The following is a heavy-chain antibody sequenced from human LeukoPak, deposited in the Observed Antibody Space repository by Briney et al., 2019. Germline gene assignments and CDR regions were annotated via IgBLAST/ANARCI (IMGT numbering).Heavy chain of an antibody. CDR1: GYTLTELS. CDR3: ARDLERATRDSSGFNWFDP. V-gene: IGHV1-24*01. J-gene: IGHJ5*02. D-gene: IGHD3-22*01. CDR2: FDPEDGET. Sequence: GASVKVSCKVSGYTLTELSMHWVRQAPGKGLEWMGGFDPEDGETIYAQKFQGRVTMTRDMSTSTDYMELSSLRSEDTAIYYCARDLERATRDSSGFNWFDPWGQGTLVTVSS.